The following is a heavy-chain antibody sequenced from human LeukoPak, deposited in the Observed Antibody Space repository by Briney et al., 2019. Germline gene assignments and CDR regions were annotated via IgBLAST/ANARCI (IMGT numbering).Heavy chain of an antibody. CDR1: GFTFSSYA. Sequence: GGSLRLSCAASGFTFSSYAMSWVRQAPGKGLEWVSAISGSGGSTYYADSVKGRFTISRDNSKNTLYLQMNSLGAEDTAVYYCAKDGRSVVTAWSDYWGQGTLVTVSS. D-gene: IGHD4-23*01. J-gene: IGHJ4*02. V-gene: IGHV3-23*01. CDR2: ISGSGGST. CDR3: AKDGRSVVTAWSDY.